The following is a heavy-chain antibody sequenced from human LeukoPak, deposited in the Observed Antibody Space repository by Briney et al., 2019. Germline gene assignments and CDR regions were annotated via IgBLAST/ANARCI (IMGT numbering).Heavy chain of an antibody. J-gene: IGHJ5*02. CDR3: ARDVRRVVGA. V-gene: IGHV6-1*01. CDR2: TYYRSKWYN. Sequence: SQTLSLTCAISGDSVPSNSAAWNWIRQSPSRGLEWLGRTYYRSKWYNDYAVSVESRITINPDIPKNQFSLQLNSVTPEDTAVYYCARDVRRVVGAWSQGTLVTVSS. CDR1: GDSVPSNSAA. D-gene: IGHD2-15*01.